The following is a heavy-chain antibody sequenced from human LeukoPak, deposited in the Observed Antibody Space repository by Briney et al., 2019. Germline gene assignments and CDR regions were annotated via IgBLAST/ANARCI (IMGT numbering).Heavy chain of an antibody. CDR2: IKQDGSEK. J-gene: IGHJ4*02. Sequence: GGSLRLSCAASGFTFSSYWMSWVRQAPGKGLEWVANIKQDGSEKYYVDSVKGRFTISRDNAKNSLYLQMNSLRGEDTAMYYCARVQGGGYRTADYWGQGTLVTVSS. V-gene: IGHV3-7*01. D-gene: IGHD6-19*01. CDR1: GFTFSSYW. CDR3: ARVQGGGYRTADY.